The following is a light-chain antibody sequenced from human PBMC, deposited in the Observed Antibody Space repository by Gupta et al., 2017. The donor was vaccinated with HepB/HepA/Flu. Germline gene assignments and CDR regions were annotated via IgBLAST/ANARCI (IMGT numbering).Light chain of an antibody. V-gene: IGLV3-19*01. Sequence: LTQDPAVSVALGQTVRITCQGDSLRSYYASWYQQKPGQAPVLVIYGKNNRPSGIPDRFSGSSSGNTASLTITGAQAEDEADYYCNSRDSSGNHHVFGTGTKVTVL. J-gene: IGLJ1*01. CDR2: GKN. CDR3: NSRDSSGNHHV. CDR1: SLRSYY.